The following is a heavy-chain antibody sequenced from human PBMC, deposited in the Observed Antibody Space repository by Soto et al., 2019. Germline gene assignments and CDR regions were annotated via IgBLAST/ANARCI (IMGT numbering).Heavy chain of an antibody. Sequence: QLQLQESGSGLVKPSQTLSLTCAVSGGYISSGGYSWSWIRQPPGKGLEWIGYMYHSGSTYYNPSLKSRVTISVDRSTKQFSLKLSSVTAADTAVYYCARGMTTVTTLDYWGQGTLVTVSP. J-gene: IGHJ4*02. D-gene: IGHD4-4*01. CDR2: MYHSGST. CDR3: ARGMTTVTTLDY. V-gene: IGHV4-30-2*01. CDR1: GGYISSGGYS.